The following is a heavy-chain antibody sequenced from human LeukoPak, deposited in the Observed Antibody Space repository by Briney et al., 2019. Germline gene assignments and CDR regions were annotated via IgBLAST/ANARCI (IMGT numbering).Heavy chain of an antibody. J-gene: IGHJ4*02. D-gene: IGHD6-13*01. CDR1: GFTFSNAW. V-gene: IGHV3-15*01. Sequence: GGSLRLSCAASGFTFSNAWMSWVRQAPGKGLEWVGRIRSKTDGGTTDYAAPVKGRFTISRDDSKNTLDLQMNSLKTEDTAVYYCTTVAAAGQIDYWGQGTLVTVSS. CDR3: TTVAAAGQIDY. CDR2: IRSKTDGGTT.